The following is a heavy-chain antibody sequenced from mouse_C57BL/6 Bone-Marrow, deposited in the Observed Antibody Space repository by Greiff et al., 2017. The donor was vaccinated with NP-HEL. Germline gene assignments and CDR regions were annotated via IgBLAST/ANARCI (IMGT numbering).Heavy chain of an antibody. D-gene: IGHD1-1*01. Sequence: EVMLVESEGGLVQPGSSMKLSCTASGFTFSDYYMAWVRQVPEKGLEWVANINYDGSSTYYLDSLKSRFIISRDNAKNILYLQMSSLKSEDTATYYCARDRDYYGSSSHWYFDVWGTGTTVTVSS. CDR1: GFTFSDYY. J-gene: IGHJ1*03. CDR3: ARDRDYYGSSSHWYFDV. V-gene: IGHV5-16*01. CDR2: INYDGSST.